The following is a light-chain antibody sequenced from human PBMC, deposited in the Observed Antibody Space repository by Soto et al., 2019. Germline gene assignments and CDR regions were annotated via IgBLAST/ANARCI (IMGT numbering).Light chain of an antibody. Sequence: EIVMTQSPATLSVSPGEGATLSCKASQNVYNNLAWYQQRPGQPPRLLIYDASTRATGISARFSGSGYGTEFTLNISRLKSEYFAVYFCQQCRNWLLTFGGVTKV. CDR2: DAS. CDR3: QQCRNWLLT. CDR1: QNVYNN. V-gene: IGKV3-15*01. J-gene: IGKJ4*01.